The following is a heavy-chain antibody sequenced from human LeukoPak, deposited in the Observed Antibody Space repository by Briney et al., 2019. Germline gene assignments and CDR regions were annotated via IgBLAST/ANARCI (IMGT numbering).Heavy chain of an antibody. Sequence: ASVKVSCKASGYTFICYYIHWVRQAPGQGLEWMGWINPNSGGTNYAQNFQGRVTMTRDTSINTAYMDLSRLRSDDTAVYYCAIFDFWSGYFDYWGQGTLVTVSS. V-gene: IGHV1-2*02. CDR1: GYTFICYY. J-gene: IGHJ4*02. CDR3: AIFDFWSGYFDY. D-gene: IGHD3-3*01. CDR2: INPNSGGT.